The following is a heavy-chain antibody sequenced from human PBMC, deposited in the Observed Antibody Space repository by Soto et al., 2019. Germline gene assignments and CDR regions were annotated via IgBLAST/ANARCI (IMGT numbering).Heavy chain of an antibody. CDR2: IYYSGST. CDR1: GGSVSSGSYY. CDR3: ARAFPYCSGGSCYYYYYGMDV. Sequence: QVQLQESGPGLVKPSETLSLTCTVSGGSVSSGSYYWSWIRQPPGKGLEWIGYIYYSGSTNYNPSPKSRGTKSVDTSNNQFSLKLSSVTAADTAVYYCARAFPYCSGGSCYYYYYGMDVWGQGTTVTVSS. V-gene: IGHV4-61*01. D-gene: IGHD2-15*01. J-gene: IGHJ6*02.